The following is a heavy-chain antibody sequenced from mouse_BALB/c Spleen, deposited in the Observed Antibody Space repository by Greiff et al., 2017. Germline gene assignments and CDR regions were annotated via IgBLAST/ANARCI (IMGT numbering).Heavy chain of an antibody. CDR3: ARFGYYRYDGFAY. V-gene: IGHV1-18*01. CDR1: GYTFTDYN. D-gene: IGHD2-14*01. Sequence: VHVKQSGPELVKPGASVKIPCKASGYTFTDYNMDWVKQSHGKSLEWIGDINPNNGGTIYNQKFKGKATLTVDKSSSTAYMELRSLTSEDSAVYYCARFGYYRYDGFAYWGQGTLVTVSA. J-gene: IGHJ3*01. CDR2: INPNNGGT.